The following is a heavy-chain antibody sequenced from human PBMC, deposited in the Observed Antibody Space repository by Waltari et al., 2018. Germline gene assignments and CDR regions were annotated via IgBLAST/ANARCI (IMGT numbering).Heavy chain of an antibody. V-gene: IGHV3-64*07. D-gene: IGHD3-10*01. Sequence: EVQLVECGGGLVQPGGSLRLSCTASGFSFSSSAMHWVRQAPGKGLEYFSAISGNGDSIYYADSVKGRFTISRDNSKNMLYLQMGSLRAEDMAVYYCARDGRPYGGPNWFDPWGQGTLVTVSS. J-gene: IGHJ5*02. CDR2: ISGNGDSI. CDR1: GFSFSSSA. CDR3: ARDGRPYGGPNWFDP.